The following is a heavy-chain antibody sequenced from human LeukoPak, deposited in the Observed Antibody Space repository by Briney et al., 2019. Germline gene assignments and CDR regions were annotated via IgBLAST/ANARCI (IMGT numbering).Heavy chain of an antibody. Sequence: GGSLRPSCAASGFTFSSYSMNWVRQAPGKGLEWVSSISAHSRYIYYADSVKGRFTISRDNAQTSLYLEMNSLRGEDSAVYYCARQCYDFWSGFYTADYYFDYWGRGTLVTVSS. V-gene: IGHV3-21*01. CDR2: ISAHSRYI. CDR1: GFTFSSYS. D-gene: IGHD3-3*01. J-gene: IGHJ4*02. CDR3: ARQCYDFWSGFYTADYYFDY.